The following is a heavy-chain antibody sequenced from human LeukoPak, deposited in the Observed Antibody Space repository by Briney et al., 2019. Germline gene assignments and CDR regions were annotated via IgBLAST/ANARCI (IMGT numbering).Heavy chain of an antibody. J-gene: IGHJ4*02. CDR1: GGSISSYY. CDR3: ARRTSNPVGAIDC. CDR2: IYYSGST. Sequence: SETLSLTCTVSGGSISSYYWSWIRQPPGKGLEWIGYIYYSGSTNYNPSLKSRVTISVDTSKNQFSLKLSSVTAADTAVYYCARRTSNPVGAIDCWGQGTLVTVSS. D-gene: IGHD1-26*01. V-gene: IGHV4-59*01.